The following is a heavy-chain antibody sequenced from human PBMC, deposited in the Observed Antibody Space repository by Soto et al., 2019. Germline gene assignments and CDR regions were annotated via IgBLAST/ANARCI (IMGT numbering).Heavy chain of an antibody. Sequence: QVQLQESGPGLVKPSETLSLTCTVSGGSISSYYWSWIRQPPGKGLEWIGYIYYSGCTNYNPSLKSRVTISVDTSKNQFSLKLSSVTAADTAVYYCARAQTPLGYCSSTSCFTWFDYWGQGTLVTVSS. CDR1: GGSISSYY. J-gene: IGHJ4*02. V-gene: IGHV4-59*01. CDR3: ARAQTPLGYCSSTSCFTWFDY. D-gene: IGHD2-2*02. CDR2: IYYSGCT.